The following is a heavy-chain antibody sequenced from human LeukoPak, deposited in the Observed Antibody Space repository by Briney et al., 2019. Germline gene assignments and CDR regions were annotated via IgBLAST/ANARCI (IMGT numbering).Heavy chain of an antibody. CDR1: GFTFSSYS. Sequence: PGGSLRLSCAASGFTFSSYSMNWVRQAPGKGLEWLSYISGSSSTIYYADSVKGRFTISRDNADNSLYLQMNRLRAEDTAVYYCARSARTAATVDYWGQGTLVTVSS. CDR2: ISGSSSTI. J-gene: IGHJ4*02. D-gene: IGHD4-23*01. CDR3: ARSARTAATVDY. V-gene: IGHV3-48*04.